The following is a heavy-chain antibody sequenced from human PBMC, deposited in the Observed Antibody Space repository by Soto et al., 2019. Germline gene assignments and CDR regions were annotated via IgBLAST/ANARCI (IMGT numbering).Heavy chain of an antibody. J-gene: IGHJ4*02. V-gene: IGHV1-3*01. CDR2: INAGNGNT. Sequence: QVQLVQSGAEVKKPGASVKSSFQASGYTFTSYAIHWVRQAPGQRLEWMGWINAGNGNTKYSQKFQGRVNITRDTSASTAYMELSSLRSEDTAVYYCARTFWSGYYSFDYWGQGTLVTVSS. D-gene: IGHD3-3*01. CDR3: ARTFWSGYYSFDY. CDR1: GYTFTSYA.